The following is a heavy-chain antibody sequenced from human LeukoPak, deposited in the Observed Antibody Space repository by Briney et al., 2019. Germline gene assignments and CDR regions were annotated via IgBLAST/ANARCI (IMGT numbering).Heavy chain of an antibody. CDR3: ARDLSVADPRWAFDI. V-gene: IGHV4-39*07. J-gene: IGHJ3*02. CDR1: GGSISSSSYY. CDR2: IYYSGST. D-gene: IGHD6-19*01. Sequence: PSETLSLTCTVSGGSISSSSYYWGWIRQPPGKGLEWIGSIYYSGSTYYNPSLKSRVTISVDTSKNQFSLKLSSVTAADTAVYYCARDLSVADPRWAFDIWGQGTMVTVSS.